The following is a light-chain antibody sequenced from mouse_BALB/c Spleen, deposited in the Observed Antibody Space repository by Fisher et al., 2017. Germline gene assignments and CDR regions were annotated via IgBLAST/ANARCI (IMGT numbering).Light chain of an antibody. CDR1: SSVSSSY. V-gene: IGKV4-74*01. CDR3: QQFTSSPFT. Sequence: IVLTQTPAIMSASLGERVTMTCTASSSVSSSYLHWYQQKPGSSPKLWIYSTSNLASGVPVRFSGSGSGNSYSLTISSMEGEDAATYYCQQFTSSPFTFGSGTKLEIK. CDR2: STS. J-gene: IGKJ4*01.